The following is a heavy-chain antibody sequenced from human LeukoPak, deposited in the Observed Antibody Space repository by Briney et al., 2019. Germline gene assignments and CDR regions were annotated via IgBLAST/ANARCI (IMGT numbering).Heavy chain of an antibody. CDR1: GGSFSGYY. Sequence: PSETLSLTCAVYGGSFSGYYWSWIRQPPGKGLEWIGEINHSGSTNYNPSLKSRVTISVDTSKNQFSLKLSSVTAADTAVYYCAGPNWGSAFDIWGQGTMVTVSS. D-gene: IGHD7-27*01. CDR2: INHSGST. V-gene: IGHV4-34*01. J-gene: IGHJ3*02. CDR3: AGPNWGSAFDI.